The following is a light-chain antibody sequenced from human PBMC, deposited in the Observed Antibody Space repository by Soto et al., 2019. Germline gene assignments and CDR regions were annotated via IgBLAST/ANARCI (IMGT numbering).Light chain of an antibody. J-gene: IGLJ1*01. CDR3: SSCTNSNTLV. CDR1: SSDIGGYDY. Sequence: QSALTQPASVSGSPGQSITISCTGTSSDIGGYDYVSWYQQHPGKAPKLIIFEVSERPSGISNRFSGSKSGNTASLTISGLHSDDEADYYCSSCTNSNTLVFGTGTKVTV. V-gene: IGLV2-14*01. CDR2: EVS.